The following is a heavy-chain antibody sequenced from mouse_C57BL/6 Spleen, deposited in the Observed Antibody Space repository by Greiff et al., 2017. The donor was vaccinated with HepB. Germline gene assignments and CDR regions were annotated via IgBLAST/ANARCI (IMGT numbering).Heavy chain of an antibody. D-gene: IGHD1-1*01. CDR1: GYTFTDYN. V-gene: IGHV1-22*01. CDR2: INPNNGGT. Sequence: EVQLQQSGPELVKPGASVKMSCKASGYTFTDYNMHWVKQSHGKSLEWIGYINPNNGGTSYNQKFKGKATLTVNKSSSTAYMELRSLTSEDSAVYYCERSPYYFHAMDYWGQGTSVTVSS. J-gene: IGHJ4*01. CDR3: ERSPYYFHAMDY.